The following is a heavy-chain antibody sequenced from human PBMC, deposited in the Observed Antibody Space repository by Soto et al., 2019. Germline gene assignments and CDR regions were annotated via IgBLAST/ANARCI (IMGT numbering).Heavy chain of an antibody. D-gene: IGHD3-3*01. CDR2: ISYHGNNQ. Sequence: QVQLVESGGGVVQPGRSLRLSCAASGFTFKNNGMHWVRQAPGKGLAWVAIISYHGNNQFYADSVKGRFTISRDNSNNTLYLEMNSLRPEDTAVYYCAKDLALGFWSGNYYFDHWGQGTLVTVSS. V-gene: IGHV3-30*18. CDR3: AKDLALGFWSGNYYFDH. CDR1: GFTFKNNG. J-gene: IGHJ4*02.